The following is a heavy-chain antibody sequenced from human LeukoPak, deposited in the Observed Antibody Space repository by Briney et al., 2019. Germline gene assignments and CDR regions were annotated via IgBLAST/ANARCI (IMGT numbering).Heavy chain of an antibody. CDR1: GNSLYRYY. D-gene: IGHD2/OR15-2a*01. CDR3: AKVGSICLSYYSSMTV. Sequence: SETPAHTCNVSGNSLYRYYGRWIRQPPGKGLEWIGYIYYSGSTNYNPSLKSRVTISVDTSKNQFSLKLSSVTAADTAVYYCAKVGSICLSYYSSMTVWGQGTTVTVSS. J-gene: IGHJ6*02. V-gene: IGHV4-59*01. CDR2: IYYSGST.